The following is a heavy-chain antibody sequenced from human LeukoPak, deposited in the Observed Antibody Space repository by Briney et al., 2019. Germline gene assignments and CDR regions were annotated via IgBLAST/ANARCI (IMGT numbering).Heavy chain of an antibody. CDR3: ARLIAAAGTGNCWFDP. V-gene: IGHV4-59*01. CDR1: GGSISSYY. CDR2: IYYSGST. Sequence: TSETLSLTCTVSGGSISSYYWSWVRQPPGKGLEWIGYIYYSGSTNYNPSLKSRVTISVDTSKNQFSLKLSSVTAADTAVYYCARLIAAAGTGNCWFDPWGQGTLVTVSS. D-gene: IGHD6-13*01. J-gene: IGHJ5*02.